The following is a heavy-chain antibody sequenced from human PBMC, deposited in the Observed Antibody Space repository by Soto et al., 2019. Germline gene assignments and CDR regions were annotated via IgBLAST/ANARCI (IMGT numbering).Heavy chain of an antibody. CDR1: GGSISSGDYY. D-gene: IGHD1-7*01. Sequence: SETLSLTCTVSGGSISSGDYYWSWIRQPPGKGLEWIGYIYYSGSTYYNPSLKSRVTISVDTSKNQFSLKLSSVTAADTAVYYCARERLELTFDYWGQGTLVTVSS. CDR2: IYYSGST. V-gene: IGHV4-30-4*01. J-gene: IGHJ4*02. CDR3: ARERLELTFDY.